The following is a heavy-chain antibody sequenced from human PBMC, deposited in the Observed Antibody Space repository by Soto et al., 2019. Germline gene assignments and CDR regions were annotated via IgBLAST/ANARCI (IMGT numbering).Heavy chain of an antibody. CDR1: GFTFDDYT. CDR2: ISWDGGST. Sequence: GGSLRLSCAASGFTFDDYTMHWVRQAPGKGLEWVSLISWDGGSTYYADSVKGRFTISRDNSKNSLYLQMNSLRTEDTALYYCAKDMGPRFLGPGMDVWGQGTTVTVSS. D-gene: IGHD3-3*01. J-gene: IGHJ6*02. CDR3: AKDMGPRFLGPGMDV. V-gene: IGHV3-43*01.